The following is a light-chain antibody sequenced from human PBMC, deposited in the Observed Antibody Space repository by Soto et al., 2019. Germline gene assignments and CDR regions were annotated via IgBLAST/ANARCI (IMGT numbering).Light chain of an antibody. V-gene: IGLV1-40*01. Sequence: QSVLTQPPSVSGAPGQRVTISCTGRRSNIGAGYDVHWYQRLPGTAPKLLIYDNTNRPSGVPDRFSGSKSGTSASLAITGLQAEDEADYYCQSYDSSLSAPYVFGTGTKVTVL. CDR2: DNT. J-gene: IGLJ1*01. CDR1: RSNIGAGYD. CDR3: QSYDSSLSAPYV.